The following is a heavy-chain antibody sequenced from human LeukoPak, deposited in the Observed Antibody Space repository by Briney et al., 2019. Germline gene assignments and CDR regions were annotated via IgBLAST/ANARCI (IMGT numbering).Heavy chain of an antibody. V-gene: IGHV3-66*01. CDR1: GFTVSSNY. J-gene: IGHJ4*02. CDR3: AKDGVAPRRGGFDY. D-gene: IGHD6-6*01. CDR2: IYSGGST. Sequence: PGGSLRLSCAASGFTVSSNYMSWVRQAPGKGLEWVSVIYSGGSTYYADSVKGRFIISSDNSRNKLYLQMNSLRAYNTAVYYCAKDGVAPRRGGFDYWGQGTLVTVSS.